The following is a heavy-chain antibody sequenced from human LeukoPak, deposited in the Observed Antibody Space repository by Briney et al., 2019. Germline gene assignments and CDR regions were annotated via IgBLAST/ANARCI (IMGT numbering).Heavy chain of an antibody. CDR3: ARERGYLDFYYYMDV. CDR1: GGSISSGSYY. J-gene: IGHJ6*03. V-gene: IGHV4-61*09. Sequence: SETLSLTCTVSGGSISSGSYYWSWIRQPAGKGLEWIGHIYTSGSTNYNPSLKSRVTISVDTSKNQFSLKLSSVTAADTAVYYCARERGYLDFYYYMDVWGKGATVTVSS. D-gene: IGHD5-18*01. CDR2: IYTSGST.